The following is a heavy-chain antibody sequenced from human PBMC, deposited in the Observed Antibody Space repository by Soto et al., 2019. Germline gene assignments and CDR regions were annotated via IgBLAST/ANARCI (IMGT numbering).Heavy chain of an antibody. Sequence: SETLSLTCTVSGGSISSYYWSWIRQPPGKGLEWIGYIYYSGSTNYNPSLKSRVTISVDTSKNQFSLKLSSVTAADTAVYYCASTPSGVYDFWSGYYGAFDYWGQGTLVTVSS. CDR3: ASTPSGVYDFWSGYYGAFDY. CDR2: IYYSGST. J-gene: IGHJ4*02. V-gene: IGHV4-59*01. CDR1: GGSISSYY. D-gene: IGHD3-3*01.